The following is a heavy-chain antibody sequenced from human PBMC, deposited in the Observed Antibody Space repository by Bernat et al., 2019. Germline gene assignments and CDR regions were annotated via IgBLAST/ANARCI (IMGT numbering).Heavy chain of an antibody. D-gene: IGHD3-10*01. CDR3: AKGSVWSPYFDY. J-gene: IGHJ4*02. Sequence: EVQPVESGGGSVQPGGSLRLSCAASGFTFSTYAMNWVGQAPGKGLEWVSSINASGGKTFLADSVKGRFTISRDNSKNTLYLHMNSLRAEDTAVYYCAKGSVWSPYFDYWGQGTLVTVSA. V-gene: IGHV3-23*04. CDR1: GFTFSTYA. CDR2: INASGGKT.